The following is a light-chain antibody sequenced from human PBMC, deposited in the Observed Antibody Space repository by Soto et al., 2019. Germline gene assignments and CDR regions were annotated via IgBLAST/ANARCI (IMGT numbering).Light chain of an antibody. CDR2: GAS. J-gene: IGKJ2*01. CDR1: QSISNN. CDR3: QQYNNWPPRT. V-gene: IGKV3-15*01. Sequence: EIVMTQSPATLSVSTGERATLSCRASQSISNNLAWYQQQPGQPPSLLIYGASTRATGIPARFSGSGSGTEFTLTISSLQSEDSAVYYCQQYNNWPPRTFGQGTKLEIK.